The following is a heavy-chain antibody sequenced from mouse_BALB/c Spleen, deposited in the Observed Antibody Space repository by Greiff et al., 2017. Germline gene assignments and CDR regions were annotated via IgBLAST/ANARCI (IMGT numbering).Heavy chain of an antibody. Sequence: VQLQQSGPELVKPGASVKISCKASGYAFSSSWMNWVKQRPGQGLEWIGRIYPGDGDTNYNGKFKGKATLTADKSSSTAYMQLSSLTSVDSAVYFCARSTMIPFAYWGQGTLVTVSA. D-gene: IGHD2-4*01. CDR3: ARSTMIPFAY. V-gene: IGHV1-82*01. CDR2: IYPGDGDT. J-gene: IGHJ3*01. CDR1: GYAFSSSW.